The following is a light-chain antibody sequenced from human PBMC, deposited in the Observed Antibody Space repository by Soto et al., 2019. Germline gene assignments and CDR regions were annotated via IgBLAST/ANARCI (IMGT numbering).Light chain of an antibody. V-gene: IGLV2-23*02. CDR3: CSYAGSNYV. Sequence: QSAVTQPASVSGSPGQSITISCTGTSSDVGNYNLVSWYQHHPGKAPKLIIYEVSKRPSGVSNRFSGSKSGDTASLTISGLQAEDEADYYCCSYAGSNYVFGTGTKVTVL. CDR1: SSDVGNYNL. CDR2: EVS. J-gene: IGLJ1*01.